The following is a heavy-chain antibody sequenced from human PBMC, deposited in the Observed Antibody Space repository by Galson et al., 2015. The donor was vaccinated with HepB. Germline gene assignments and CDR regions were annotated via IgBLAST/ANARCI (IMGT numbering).Heavy chain of an antibody. Sequence: SVKVSCKASGYTFTSYGINWVRRAPGQGLEWMGWISAKNGNTNYAQKFQGRVTMTRDTSTSTAYMDLRSLKSDDTAVYYRARGLYDVLTGGIDVFDIWGQGTMVTVSS. CDR1: GYTFTSYG. V-gene: IGHV1-18*01. J-gene: IGHJ3*02. D-gene: IGHD3-9*01. CDR2: ISAKNGNT. CDR3: ARGLYDVLTGGIDVFDI.